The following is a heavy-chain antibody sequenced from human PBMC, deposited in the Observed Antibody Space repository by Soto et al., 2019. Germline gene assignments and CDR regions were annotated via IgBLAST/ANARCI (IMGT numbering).Heavy chain of an antibody. J-gene: IGHJ4*02. D-gene: IGHD3-22*01. V-gene: IGHV3-30*18. CDR2: ISYDGSNK. CDR1: GLTFSRYG. CDR3: AKDTYYHDSSGYYIFDY. Sequence: PGGTLRLSCAASGLTFSRYGMHWVRQAPGKGLEWVAVISYDGSNKNYADSVKGRFTISRDNSKNTVYLQMNSLRAEDTAVYYCAKDTYYHDSSGYYIFDYWGQGTLVTVSS.